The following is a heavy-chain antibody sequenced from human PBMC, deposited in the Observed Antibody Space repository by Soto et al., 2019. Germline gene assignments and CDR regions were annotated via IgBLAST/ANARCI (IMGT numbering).Heavy chain of an antibody. CDR2: IYSGGST. J-gene: IGHJ1*01. CDR1: GFTVSSNY. Sequence: EVQLVESGGGLIQPGGSLRLSCAASGFTVSSNYMSWVRQAPGKGLEWVSVIYSGGSTYYADSVKGRFTISRDNSKNTLYLQMNSLRADDTAVYYGARYRVESCDPEYFQHWGQGTLVTVSS. CDR3: ARYRVESCDPEYFQH. V-gene: IGHV3-53*01. D-gene: IGHD2-15*01.